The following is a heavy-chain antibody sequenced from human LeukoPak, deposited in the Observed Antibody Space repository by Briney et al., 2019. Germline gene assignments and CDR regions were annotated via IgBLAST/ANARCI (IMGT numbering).Heavy chain of an antibody. Sequence: SETLSLTCTVSGGSISSGGYYWSWIRQHPGTGLEWIGYIYYSGSTYYNPSLKSRVTISVDTSKNQFSLKLSSVTAADTAVYYCARADGDQLLLEPYYGMDVWGQGTTVTISS. D-gene: IGHD2-15*01. J-gene: IGHJ6*02. CDR1: GGSISSGGYY. V-gene: IGHV4-31*03. CDR2: IYYSGST. CDR3: ARADGDQLLLEPYYGMDV.